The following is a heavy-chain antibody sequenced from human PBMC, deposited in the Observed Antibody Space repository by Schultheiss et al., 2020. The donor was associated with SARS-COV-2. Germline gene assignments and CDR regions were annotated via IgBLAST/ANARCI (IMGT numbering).Heavy chain of an antibody. CDR2: ISGGST. D-gene: IGHD3-10*01. Sequence: GGSLRLSCAASGFTVSSNEMSWVRQAPGKGLEWVSSISGGSTYYADSVKGRFTISRDNSKNTLYLQMNSLRAEDTAVYYCAKEGFYYGSGSYYYYYYGMDVWGQGTTVTVSS. CDR3: AKEGFYYGSGSYYYYYYGMDV. V-gene: IGHV3-38-3*01. CDR1: GFTVSSNE. J-gene: IGHJ6*02.